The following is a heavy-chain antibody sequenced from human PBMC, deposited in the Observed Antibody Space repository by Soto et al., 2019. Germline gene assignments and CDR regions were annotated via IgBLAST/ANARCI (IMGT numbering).Heavy chain of an antibody. CDR2: IFHSGTA. J-gene: IGHJ4*02. Sequence: QVQLQESGPGLVKPSGALSLTCAVSNGSFSSVNWGGWVRQPPGKGLEWIGEIFHSGTANYNPSLKSRITISVDKSKNQFSLEMNSVTAADTAVYYCARGGGWLFDHWGQGTLVTVSS. V-gene: IGHV4-4*02. D-gene: IGHD6-19*01. CDR3: ARGGGWLFDH. CDR1: NGSFSSVNW.